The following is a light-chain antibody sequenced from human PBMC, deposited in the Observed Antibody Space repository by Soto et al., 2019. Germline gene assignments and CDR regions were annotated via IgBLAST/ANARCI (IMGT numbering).Light chain of an antibody. CDR3: QQYGSSPMYT. Sequence: EIVLTQSPGTLSLSPGQRATLSCRASQSVNSNYLAWYQQRPGQAPRLLISGASSRATGIPDRFSASGSGTDFTLTISRLEPEDFAVYYCQQYGSSPMYTFGQGTKVEIK. J-gene: IGKJ2*01. V-gene: IGKV3-20*01. CDR1: QSVNSNY. CDR2: GAS.